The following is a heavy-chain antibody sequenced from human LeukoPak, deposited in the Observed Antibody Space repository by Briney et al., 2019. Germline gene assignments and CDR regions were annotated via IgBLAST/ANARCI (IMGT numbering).Heavy chain of an antibody. Sequence: GGSLRLSCAASGFPFSSFWVNWVRQTPGRGLEWLANIRPDGSEKSYVDSVRGRFTISRAHANNSVYLDMNNLRVDDTGVYYCSGRDSSRSPSAYWGQGTLVSVSS. CDR2: IRPDGSEK. J-gene: IGHJ4*02. CDR1: GFPFSSFW. D-gene: IGHD2-2*01. V-gene: IGHV3-7*01. CDR3: SGRDSSRSPSAY.